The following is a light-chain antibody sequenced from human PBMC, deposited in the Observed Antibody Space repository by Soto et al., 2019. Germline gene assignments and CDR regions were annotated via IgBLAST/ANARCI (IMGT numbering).Light chain of an antibody. CDR3: QQYGDSPKYT. CDR1: QSMSSDY. V-gene: IGKV3-20*01. Sequence: ERLLTQSPGTLSLSPGETATLSCRASQSMSSDYVAWYQQKPGQAPRLLIFGASSRATGIPDRFSGSGSGTDFSLTITRLEPEDFAVYYCQQYGDSPKYTFGQGTKLEIK. CDR2: GAS. J-gene: IGKJ2*01.